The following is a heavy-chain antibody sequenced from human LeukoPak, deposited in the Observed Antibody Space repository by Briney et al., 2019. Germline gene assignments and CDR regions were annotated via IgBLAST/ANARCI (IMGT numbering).Heavy chain of an antibody. V-gene: IGHV4-30-2*01. J-gene: IGHJ3*02. CDR2: IYHSGST. CDR3: ARVSYGDYRGGDDAFDI. D-gene: IGHD4-17*01. Sequence: SETLSLTCAVSGGSISSGGYSWSWIRQPPGKGLEWTGYIYHSGSTYYNPSLKSRVTISVDRSTNQFSLKLSSVTAADTAVYYCARVSYGDYRGGDDAFDIWGQGTMVTVSS. CDR1: GGSISSGGYS.